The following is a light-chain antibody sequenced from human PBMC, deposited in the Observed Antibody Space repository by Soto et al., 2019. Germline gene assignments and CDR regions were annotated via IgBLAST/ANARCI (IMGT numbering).Light chain of an antibody. CDR1: ASDVGGYNY. Sequence: QSALTQPASVSGSPGQSITISCTGTASDVGGYNYVSWYQHHPGEAPKLMIYEVNDRPSGVSNRFSGSKSGNTASLTISWLQAEDEADYYCTSYTSSSTYVFGTGTKVTVL. J-gene: IGLJ1*01. CDR3: TSYTSSSTYV. CDR2: EVN. V-gene: IGLV2-14*01.